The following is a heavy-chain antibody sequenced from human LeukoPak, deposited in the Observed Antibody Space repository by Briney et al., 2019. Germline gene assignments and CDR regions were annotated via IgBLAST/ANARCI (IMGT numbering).Heavy chain of an antibody. J-gene: IGHJ4*02. CDR1: GIRFSYYS. D-gene: IGHD5-12*01. CDR3: ARGPSGYHNT. V-gene: IGHV3-21*06. Sequence: GGSLRLSCVASGIRFSYYSMNWVRQAPGKGPEWVSSISSSGDYIYYADSLKGRLTASRDNAKNSLYLQMNRLRAEDTAVYYCARGPSGYHNTGGQGTLVTVS. CDR2: ISSSGDYI.